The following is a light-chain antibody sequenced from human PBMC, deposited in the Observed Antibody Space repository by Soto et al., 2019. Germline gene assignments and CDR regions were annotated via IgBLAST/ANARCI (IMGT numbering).Light chain of an antibody. J-gene: IGLJ3*02. CDR3: ETWDFNTRV. CDR1: SGNSSYI. V-gene: IGLV4-60*02. Sequence: QSVLTQSSSASASLGSSVKLTCTLSSGNSSYIIAWHQQQPGKAPRYLMKLEGSGSYNKGSEVPDRFSGSSSGADRYLTISNLQFEDEADYYCETWDFNTRVFGGGTKVTVL. CDR2: LEGSGSY.